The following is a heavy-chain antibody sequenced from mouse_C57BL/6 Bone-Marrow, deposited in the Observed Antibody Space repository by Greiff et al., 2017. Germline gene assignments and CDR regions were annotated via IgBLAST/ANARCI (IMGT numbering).Heavy chain of an antibody. CDR1: GFTFSDYG. V-gene: IGHV5-17*01. Sequence: EVQLVESGGGLVKPGGSLKLSCAASGFTFSDYGMHWVRQAPEKGLEWVASISSGSSTIYYADTVKGRFTLSRDTAKTNLFLQMTSLRSEDTAMYYCARGGFAYWGQGTLVTVSA. J-gene: IGHJ3*01. CDR2: ISSGSSTI. CDR3: ARGGFAY.